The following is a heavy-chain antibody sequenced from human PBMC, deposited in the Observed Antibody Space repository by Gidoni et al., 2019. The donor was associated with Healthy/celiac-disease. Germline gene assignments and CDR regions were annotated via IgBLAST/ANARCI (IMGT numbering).Heavy chain of an antibody. CDR2: IWYDGSNK. CDR1: GFLFSSYG. Sequence: QVQLVESGGGVVQPGRSLRLSCAASGFLFSSYGMHWVRQAPGKGLGWVAVIWYDGSNKNYADSVKGRFTISRDNSKTTLYLKMNSLGAEDTAVYYCARETIGYCSSSSCYAAYYGMDVWGQGTTVTVSS. D-gene: IGHD2-2*01. V-gene: IGHV3-33*01. CDR3: ARETIGYCSSSSCYAAYYGMDV. J-gene: IGHJ6*02.